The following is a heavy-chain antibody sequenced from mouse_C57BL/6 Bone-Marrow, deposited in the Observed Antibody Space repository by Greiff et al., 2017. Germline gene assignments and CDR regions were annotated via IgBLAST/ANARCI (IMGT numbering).Heavy chain of an antibody. V-gene: IGHV5-16*01. CDR1: GFTFSDYY. J-gene: IGHJ4*01. D-gene: IGHD3-1*01. CDR3: AREGPFGYAMDY. CDR2: INYDGSST. Sequence: EVKLMESEGGLVQPGSSMKLSCTASGFTFSDYYMAWVRQVPEKGLEWVANINYDGSSTYYLDSVKSRFIISRDKAKNILYLQMSSLKSEDTATYYCAREGPFGYAMDYWGQGTSVTVSS.